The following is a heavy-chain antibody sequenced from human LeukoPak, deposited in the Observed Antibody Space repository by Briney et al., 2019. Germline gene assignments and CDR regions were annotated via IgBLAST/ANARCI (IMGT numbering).Heavy chain of an antibody. CDR3: GYYDSSGYYYFSY. V-gene: IGHV4-61*02. Sequence: SETLSLTCTVSGGSISSGSYYWSWIRQPAGKGLEWIGRIYTSGRTNYNPSLKSRVTISVDTSKNQFSLKLSSVTAADTAVYYCGYYDSSGYYYFSYWGQGTLVTVSS. D-gene: IGHD3-22*01. CDR2: IYTSGRT. CDR1: GGSISSGSYY. J-gene: IGHJ4*02.